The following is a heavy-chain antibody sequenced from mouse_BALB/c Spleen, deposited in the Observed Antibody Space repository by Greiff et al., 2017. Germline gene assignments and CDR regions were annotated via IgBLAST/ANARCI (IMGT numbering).Heavy chain of an antibody. J-gene: IGHJ1*01. V-gene: IGHV5-6-4*01. CDR3: TRDRGSFQGYFDV. CDR2: ISSGGSYT. Sequence: EVMLVESGGGLVKPGGSLKLYCAASGFTFSSYTMSWVRQTPEKRLEWVATISSGGSYTYYPDSVKGRFTISRDNAKNTLYLQMSSLKSEDTAMYYCTRDRGSFQGYFDVWGAGTTVTVSS. CDR1: GFTFSSYT. D-gene: IGHD3-2*02.